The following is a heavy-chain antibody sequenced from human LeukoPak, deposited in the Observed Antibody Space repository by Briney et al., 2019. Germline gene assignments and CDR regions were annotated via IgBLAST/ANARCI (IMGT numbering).Heavy chain of an antibody. V-gene: IGHV4-34*01. D-gene: IGHD2-2*01. CDR1: GGSFSGYY. CDR3: ARGELEDTVVVPALYYFDY. CDR2: INHSGST. Sequence: PSETLSLTCAVYGGSFSGYYWSWIRQPPGKGLEWIGEINHSGSTNYNPSLKSRVTISVDTSKNQFSLKLSSVTAADTAVYYCARGELEDTVVVPALYYFDYWVQGTLVTVSS. J-gene: IGHJ4*02.